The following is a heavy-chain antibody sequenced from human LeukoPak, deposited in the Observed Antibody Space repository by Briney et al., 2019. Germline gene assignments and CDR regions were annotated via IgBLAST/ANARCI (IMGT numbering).Heavy chain of an antibody. Sequence: PGRSLRLSCAASGFTFSSYGMHWVRQAPGKGLEWVSAISGSGGSTYYADSVKGRFTISRDNSKNTLYLQMNSLRAEDTAVYYCAKDSSGYYYEYYFDYWGQGTLVTVSS. CDR1: GFTFSSYG. V-gene: IGHV3-23*01. CDR3: AKDSSGYYYEYYFDY. D-gene: IGHD3-22*01. CDR2: ISGSGGST. J-gene: IGHJ4*02.